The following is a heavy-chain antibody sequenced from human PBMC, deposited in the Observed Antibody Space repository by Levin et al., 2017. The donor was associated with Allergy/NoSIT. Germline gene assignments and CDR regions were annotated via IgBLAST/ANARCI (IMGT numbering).Heavy chain of an antibody. CDR2: IYYSGST. V-gene: IGHV4-39*01. CDR3: ARQTGGDRVRFDY. Sequence: SETLSLTCTVSGASISSAPYYWGWFRQPPGKGLEWIGTIYYSGSTYYNPSLKSRVTISADTSKNQFSLRLTSVTAADTAVFYCARQTGGDRVRFDYWGQGTLVTVSS. CDR1: GASISSAPYY. D-gene: IGHD3-16*01. J-gene: IGHJ4*02.